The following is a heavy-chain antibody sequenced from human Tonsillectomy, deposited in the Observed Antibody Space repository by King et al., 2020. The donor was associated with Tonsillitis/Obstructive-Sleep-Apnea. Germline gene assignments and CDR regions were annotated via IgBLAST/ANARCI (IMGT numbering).Heavy chain of an antibody. J-gene: IGHJ6*02. V-gene: IGHV3-53*01. CDR2: IYSGGGT. CDR1: GFTVSSNY. CDR3: ARDRVVVVPAAIPVYYYYGMDV. Sequence: VQLVESGGGLIQPGGSVRLSCAASGFTVSSNYMSWVRQAPGKGLEWVSIIYSGGGTYYADSVKGRFTISRDNPKNTLYLQMNSLRAEDTAVYYCARDRVVVVPAAIPVYYYYGMDVWGQGTTVTVSS. D-gene: IGHD2-2*02.